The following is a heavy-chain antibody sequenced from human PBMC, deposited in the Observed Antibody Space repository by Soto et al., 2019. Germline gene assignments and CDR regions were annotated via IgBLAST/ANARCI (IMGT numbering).Heavy chain of an antibody. CDR1: GRSFSGYY. D-gene: IGHD6-6*01. J-gene: IGHJ6*02. V-gene: IGHV4-34*01. CDR2: INHSGST. Sequence: PSETLSLTCAVYGRSFSGYYWSWIRQPPGKGLEWIGEINHSGSTNYNPSLKSRVTISVDTSKNQFSLKLSSVTAADTAVYYCARGGIAARPYYYYYYGMDVWGQGTTVTVSS. CDR3: ARGGIAARPYYYYYYGMDV.